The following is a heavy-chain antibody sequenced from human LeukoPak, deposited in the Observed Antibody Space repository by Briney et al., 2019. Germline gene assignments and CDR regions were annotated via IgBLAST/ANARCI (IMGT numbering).Heavy chain of an antibody. CDR1: GGSFSGYY. D-gene: IGHD2-2*01. V-gene: IGHV4-34*01. CDR3: ARGRKVPARSKQRDYYYYYMDV. J-gene: IGHJ6*03. Sequence: PSETLSLTCAVYGGSFSGYYWSWIRQPPGKGLEWIGEINHSGSTNYNPSLKSRVTISVDTSKNQFSLKLSSVTAADTAVYYCARGRKVPARSKQRDYYYYYMDVWGKGTTVTVSS. CDR2: INHSGST.